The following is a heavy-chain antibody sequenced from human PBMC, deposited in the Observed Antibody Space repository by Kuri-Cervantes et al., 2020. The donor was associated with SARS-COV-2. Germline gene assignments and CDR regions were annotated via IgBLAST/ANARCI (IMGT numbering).Heavy chain of an antibody. J-gene: IGHJ6*03. Sequence: GESLKISCAASGFTLSSYWMSWVRQAPGKGLEWVANIKQDGSEKYYVDSVKGRFTISRDNAKNSLYLQMNSLRAEDTAVYYCARDEGSYYYYMDVWGKGTTVTVSS. CDR2: IKQDGSEK. CDR1: GFTLSSYW. D-gene: IGHD3-10*01. CDR3: ARDEGSYYYYMDV. V-gene: IGHV3-7*01.